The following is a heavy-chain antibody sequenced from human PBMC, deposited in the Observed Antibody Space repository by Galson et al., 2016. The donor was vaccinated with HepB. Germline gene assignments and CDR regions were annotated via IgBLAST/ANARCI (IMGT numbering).Heavy chain of an antibody. CDR1: GFTFSDYG. CDR3: ARDVGGIMFDY. CDR2: MAGVGGNT. J-gene: IGHJ4*02. D-gene: IGHD3-16*02. V-gene: IGHV3-23*01. Sequence: SLRLSCAASGFTFSDYGMAWVRQAPGRGLEWVATMAGVGGNTHYPDSVKGRFTISRDNSKNTLSLQRNSLRAEDTALYYCARDVGGIMFDYWGQGTLVTVSS.